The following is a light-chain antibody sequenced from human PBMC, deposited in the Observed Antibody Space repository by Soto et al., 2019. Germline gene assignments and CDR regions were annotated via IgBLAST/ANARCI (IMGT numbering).Light chain of an antibody. CDR1: QTIGNN. Sequence: EIVLTQSPGTLSLSPGERATLSSRASQTIGNNLAWYQQSPGQAPRLLIYAASTRATGIPPRFSGSGSGTEFTLTISSLQSEDFAFYYCQYYNNWPPSITFGQGTRLEIK. V-gene: IGKV3-15*01. CDR2: AAS. J-gene: IGKJ5*01. CDR3: QYYNNWPPSIT.